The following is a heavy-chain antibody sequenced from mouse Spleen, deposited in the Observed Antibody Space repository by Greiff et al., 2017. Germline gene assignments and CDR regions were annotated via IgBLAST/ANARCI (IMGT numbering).Heavy chain of an antibody. J-gene: IGHJ2*01. D-gene: IGHD2-14*01. Sequence: EVMLVESGGGLVKPGGSLKLSCAASGFTFSDYGMHWVRQAPEKGLEWVAYISSGSSTIYYADTVKGRFTISRDNAKNTLFLQMTSLRSEDTAMYYCARDNYRYDGGDFDYWGQGTTLTVSS. CDR2: ISSGSSTI. V-gene: IGHV5-17*01. CDR3: ARDNYRYDGGDFDY. CDR1: GFTFSDYG.